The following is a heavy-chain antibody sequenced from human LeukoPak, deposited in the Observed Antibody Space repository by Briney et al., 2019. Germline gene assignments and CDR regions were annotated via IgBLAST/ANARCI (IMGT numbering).Heavy chain of an antibody. CDR3: ARTPGIAVTWYYIDY. D-gene: IGHD6-19*01. CDR1: GGSISSSSYY. Sequence: KPSETLSLTCTVSGGSISSSSYYWGWIRQPPGEGLEWIGSIYYSGSTYYNPSLKSRVTISVDTSKNQFSLKLSSVTAADTAVYYCARTPGIAVTWYYIDYWGQGTLVTVSS. V-gene: IGHV4-39*07. CDR2: IYYSGST. J-gene: IGHJ4*02.